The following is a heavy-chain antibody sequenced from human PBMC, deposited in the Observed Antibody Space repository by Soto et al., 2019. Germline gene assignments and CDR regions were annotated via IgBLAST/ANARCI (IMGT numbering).Heavy chain of an antibody. J-gene: IGHJ4*02. CDR2: INHSGST. Sequence: SETLSLTCAVYGGSFSGYYWSWIRQPPGKGLEWIGEINHSGSTNYNPSLKSRVTISVDTSKNQFSLKLSSVTAADTAVYYCARSILGYCSGGSCSYYFDYWGQGTLVTVSS. V-gene: IGHV4-34*01. CDR3: ARSILGYCSGGSCSYYFDY. D-gene: IGHD2-15*01. CDR1: GGSFSGYY.